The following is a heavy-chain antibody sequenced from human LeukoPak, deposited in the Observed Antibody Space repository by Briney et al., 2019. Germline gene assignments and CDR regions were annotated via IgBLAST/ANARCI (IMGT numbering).Heavy chain of an antibody. V-gene: IGHV3-74*01. CDR1: GFTFSNYW. J-gene: IGHJ4*02. Sequence: PGGSLRLSCTASGFTFSNYWMHWVRQAPGKGLVWVSRIKNDGSTAAYADSVQGRFTISRDNAKNTLYLQMNSLTAEDTALYYCARDPFFGDAYLDQWGQGTLVTVSS. CDR3: ARDPFFGDAYLDQ. CDR2: IKNDGSTA. D-gene: IGHD2/OR15-2a*01.